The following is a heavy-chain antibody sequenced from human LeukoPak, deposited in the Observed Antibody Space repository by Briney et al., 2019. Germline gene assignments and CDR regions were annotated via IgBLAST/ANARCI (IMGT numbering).Heavy chain of an antibody. J-gene: IGHJ4*02. CDR3: ARRFHDFWSGPLNYFDY. CDR1: GYSFTSYW. Sequence: GESLKISCKGFGYSFTSYWIGWVRQMSGKGLEWMGIFYPGDSDTRYSPSFQGQVTISADKSISTAYLQWSSLKASDTAMYYCARRFHDFWSGPLNYFDYWGQGTLVTVSS. V-gene: IGHV5-51*01. D-gene: IGHD3-3*01. CDR2: FYPGDSDT.